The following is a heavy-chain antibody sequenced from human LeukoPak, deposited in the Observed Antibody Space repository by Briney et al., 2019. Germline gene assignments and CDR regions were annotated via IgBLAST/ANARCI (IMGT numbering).Heavy chain of an antibody. V-gene: IGHV3-21*01. CDR1: GFTFSSYS. Sequence: GGSLRLSCAASGFTFSSYSMNWVRQAPGKGLKWVSSISSSSSYIYYADSVKGRFTISRDDAKNSLYLQMNSLRAEDTAVYYCARLGYCSSTSCPIRYWGQGTLVTVSS. CDR2: ISSSSSYI. CDR3: ARLGYCSSTSCPIRY. J-gene: IGHJ4*02. D-gene: IGHD2-2*01.